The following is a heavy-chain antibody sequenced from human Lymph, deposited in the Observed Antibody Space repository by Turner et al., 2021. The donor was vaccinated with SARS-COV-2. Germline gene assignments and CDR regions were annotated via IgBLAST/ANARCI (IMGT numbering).Heavy chain of an antibody. J-gene: IGHJ2*01. V-gene: IGHV4-34*01. Sequence: QVQLQQRGAGLLKPSETLSLTYAVYGGSFSGYYWSRIRQPPGKGLEWIGEINHTGSTNYNPSLKSRVTISVDTSKNQFSLKLSSVTAADTAVYYWARVWVRWWYFDLWGRGTLVTVSS. CDR1: GGSFSGYY. CDR3: ARVWVRWWYFDL. D-gene: IGHD7-27*01. CDR2: INHTGST.